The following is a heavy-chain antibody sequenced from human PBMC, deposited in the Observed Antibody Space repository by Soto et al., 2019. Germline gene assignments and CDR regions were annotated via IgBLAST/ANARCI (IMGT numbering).Heavy chain of an antibody. D-gene: IGHD5-12*01. Sequence: QVQLVQSGAEVKKPGSSVKVSCKASGGTFSSYAISWVRQAPGQGLEWMGGIIRIFGTTNYAQKFQGRFKITGDESTSTAYMELSSLKSEDTAVYYCARGAGVATIQGGVWYLDYWGQRTLVTVCS. V-gene: IGHV1-69*01. J-gene: IGHJ4*02. CDR3: ARGAGVATIQGGVWYLDY. CDR2: IIRIFGTT. CDR1: GGTFSSYA.